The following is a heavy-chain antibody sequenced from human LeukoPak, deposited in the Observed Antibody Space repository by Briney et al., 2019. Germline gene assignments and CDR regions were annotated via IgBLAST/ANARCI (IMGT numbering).Heavy chain of an antibody. CDR3: ARDRPTGASRLFVVQ. CDR1: GFTFSSYS. CDR2: MSSGSRYI. D-gene: IGHD3-3*01. Sequence: GGSLRLSCAASGFTFSSYSMTWVRQAPGKGLEWVSSMSSGSRYIYYADSVRGRFTISRDNAKNSLYLLMNSLRAEDTAVYYCARDRPTGASRLFVVQWGQGTLFTVSS. J-gene: IGHJ4*02. V-gene: IGHV3-21*01.